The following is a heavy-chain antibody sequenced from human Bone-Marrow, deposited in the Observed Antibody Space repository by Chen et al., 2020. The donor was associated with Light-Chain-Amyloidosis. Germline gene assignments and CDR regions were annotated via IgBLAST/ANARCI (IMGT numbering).Heavy chain of an antibody. CDR1: GRTFSSYA. CDR3: ARVVPAAIGNWFDP. Sequence: QVQLVQSAAEVYKPGSSVQLSCKASGRTFSSYAISWVRQAPGQGLEWMGGIIPIFGTANYAQKFQGRVTITADKSTSTAYMELSSLRSEDTAVYYCARVVPAAIGNWFDPWGQGTLVTVSS. D-gene: IGHD2-2*01. CDR2: IIPIFGTA. J-gene: IGHJ5*02. V-gene: IGHV1-69*06.